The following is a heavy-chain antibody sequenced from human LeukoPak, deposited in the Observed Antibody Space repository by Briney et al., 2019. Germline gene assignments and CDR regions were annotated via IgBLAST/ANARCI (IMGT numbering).Heavy chain of an antibody. J-gene: IGHJ4*02. CDR2: IYYSGST. CDR1: GGSISSYY. V-gene: IGHV4-59*01. D-gene: IGHD5-24*01. CDR3: ARVGRYGYNLEYFDY. Sequence: SETLSLTCTVSGGSISSYYWSWIRQPPGKGLEWIVYIYYSGSTNYNPSLKSRVTISVDTSKNQFSLKLSSVTAADTAVYYCARVGRYGYNLEYFDYWGQGTLVTVSS.